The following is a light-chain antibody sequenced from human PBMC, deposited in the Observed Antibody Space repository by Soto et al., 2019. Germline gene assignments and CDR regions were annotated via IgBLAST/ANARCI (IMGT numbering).Light chain of an antibody. J-gene: IGKJ4*01. V-gene: IGKV3-11*01. Sequence: EIVLTQSPATLSLSPGERATLSCRASQSVGSYLAWYQQKPDQSPRLLIYDASNRATGIPARVSGSGSGTDVTCAIHSLEPEVLAVYYCQQRSHWPPLTFGGGTKVEIK. CDR1: QSVGSY. CDR2: DAS. CDR3: QQRSHWPPLT.